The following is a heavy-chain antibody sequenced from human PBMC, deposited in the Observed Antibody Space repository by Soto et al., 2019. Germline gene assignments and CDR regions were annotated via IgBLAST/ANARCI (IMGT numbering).Heavy chain of an antibody. V-gene: IGHV3-9*01. Sequence: EIQLAESGGGLVQPGRSLRLSCEGSGFKFDDFAMHWVRQTPGEGLEWVSGISWNGGTVAYADSVKGRFTISRDNAKNSLHLQMNSLRAEDTALYYCAKDRRPIAVAGAIDNWGQGTMVTVSS. CDR1: GFKFDDFA. D-gene: IGHD6-19*01. J-gene: IGHJ3*02. CDR2: ISWNGGTV. CDR3: AKDRRPIAVAGAIDN.